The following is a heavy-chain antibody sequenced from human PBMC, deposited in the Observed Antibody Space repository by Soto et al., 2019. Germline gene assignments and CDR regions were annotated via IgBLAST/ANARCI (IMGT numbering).Heavy chain of an antibody. V-gene: IGHV3-49*04. J-gene: IGHJ4*02. D-gene: IGHD6-19*01. CDR3: TRDPRSSGWFDY. CDR1: GFTFGDYA. Sequence: GGSLRLSCTASGFTFGDYAMSWVRQAPGKGLEWVGFIRSKAYGGTTEYAASVKGRFTISRDDSKSIAYLQMNRLKTEDTVVYYCTRDPRSSGWFDYWGQGTLVTVSS. CDR2: IRSKAYGGTT.